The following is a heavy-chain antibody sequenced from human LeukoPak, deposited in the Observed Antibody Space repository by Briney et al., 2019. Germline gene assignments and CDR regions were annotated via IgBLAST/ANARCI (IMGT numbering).Heavy chain of an antibody. CDR1: GGSISSSSYY. J-gene: IGHJ6*03. V-gene: IGHV4-39*07. Sequence: KPSETLSLTCTVSGGSISSSSYYWGWIRQPPGKGLEWIGSIYYSGSTNYNPSLKSRVTMSVDTSKNQFSLKLSSVTAADTAVYYCATEKVEETYYYYMDVWGKGTTVTVSS. CDR2: IYYSGST. CDR3: ATEKVEETYYYYMDV.